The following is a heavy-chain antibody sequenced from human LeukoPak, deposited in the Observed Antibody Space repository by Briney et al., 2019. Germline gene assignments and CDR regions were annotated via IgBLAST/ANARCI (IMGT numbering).Heavy chain of an antibody. CDR2: IWYDGSNK. V-gene: IGHV3-33*06. D-gene: IGHD2-2*01. CDR1: GFTFSSFG. CDR3: AKESGYCSSTSCFADAFGI. J-gene: IGHJ3*02. Sequence: GSLRLSCAASGFTFSSFGMHWVRQAPGKGLEWVAVIWYDGSNKYYADSVKGRLTVSRDNSKNTLYLQMNSLRAEDTAVYYCAKESGYCSSTSCFADAFGIWGQGTMVTVSS.